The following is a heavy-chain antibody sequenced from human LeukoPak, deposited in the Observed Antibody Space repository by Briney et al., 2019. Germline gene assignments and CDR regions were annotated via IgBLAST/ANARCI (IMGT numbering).Heavy chain of an antibody. CDR3: AKDGLYFDGSTHIYYFDS. D-gene: IGHD3-9*01. CDR1: RFTFTTYA. V-gene: IGHV3-23*01. CDR2: ISGSGHIT. J-gene: IGHJ4*02. Sequence: PGGSLRLSCAAFRFTFTTYAMSWVRQTPGKGLEWVSTISGSGHITYYLDSVKARFTISRDNSRSTLYLQMDSLTAEDTALYYCAKDGLYFDGSTHIYYFDSWGQGTLVAVSS.